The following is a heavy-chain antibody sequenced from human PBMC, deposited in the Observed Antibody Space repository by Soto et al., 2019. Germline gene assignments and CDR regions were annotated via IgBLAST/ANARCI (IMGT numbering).Heavy chain of an antibody. J-gene: IGHJ5*02. CDR3: ARAGLPSTLQITWFDH. D-gene: IGHD2-2*02. Sequence: SVKVSCKASGGTFSTYAIGWVRQAPGQGLEWMGGIIPIFGSTKYAQRFQGRVTITADKSTSTAYMELSSLRSEDTAVYYCARAGLPSTLQITWFDHWGLGPLVTVSS. CDR2: IIPIFGST. CDR1: GGTFSTYA. V-gene: IGHV1-69*06.